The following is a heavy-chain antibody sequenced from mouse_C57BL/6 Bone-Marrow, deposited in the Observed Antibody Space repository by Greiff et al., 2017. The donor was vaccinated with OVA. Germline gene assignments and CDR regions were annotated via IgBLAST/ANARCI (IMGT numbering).Heavy chain of an antibody. Sequence: QVQLQQSGAELVRPGASVTLSCKASGYTFTDYEMHWVKQTPVHGLEWIGAIDPETGGTAYNQKFKGKAILTADTSSSTAYMELRSLTSEDSAVDYGTRDYPPGYAYWGQGTLVTVSA. CDR2: IDPETGGT. CDR3: TRDYPPGYAY. J-gene: IGHJ3*01. CDR1: GYTFTDYE. V-gene: IGHV1-15*01. D-gene: IGHD2-4*01.